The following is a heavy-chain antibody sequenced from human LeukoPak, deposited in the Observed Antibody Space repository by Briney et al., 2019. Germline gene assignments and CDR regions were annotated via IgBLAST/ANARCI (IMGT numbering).Heavy chain of an antibody. D-gene: IGHD3-22*01. CDR1: GFIVSSNY. J-gene: IGHJ4*02. Sequence: GGSLRLSCAASGFIVSSNYMCWVRQAPGKGLEWVSVISSGGNTYYADSVKGRFTISRDISKNTLYLQMNGLRAEDTAVYYCAREVRGYYFDYWGQGTLVTVSS. V-gene: IGHV3-53*01. CDR2: ISSGGNT. CDR3: AREVRGYYFDY.